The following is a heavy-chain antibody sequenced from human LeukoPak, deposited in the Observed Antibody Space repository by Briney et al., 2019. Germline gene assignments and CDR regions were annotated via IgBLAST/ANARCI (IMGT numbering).Heavy chain of an antibody. V-gene: IGHV1-2*06. J-gene: IGHJ5*02. D-gene: IGHD3-22*01. CDR1: GYTFTGYY. CDR2: INPSSGGT. Sequence: ASVKVSCKASGYTFTGYYMHWVRQAPGQGLEWVGRINPSSGGTNYAQKFQGRVTMTRDTSISTAYMELSRLRSDDTAVYYCARGRRVYYYDSSGYQARRYWFDPWGQGTLVTVSS. CDR3: ARGRRVYYYDSSGYQARRYWFDP.